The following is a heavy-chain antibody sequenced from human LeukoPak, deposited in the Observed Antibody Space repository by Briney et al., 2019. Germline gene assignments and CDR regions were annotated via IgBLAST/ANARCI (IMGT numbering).Heavy chain of an antibody. CDR3: ARDTGRYDSSGYLDY. CDR2: ISYDGSNK. J-gene: IGHJ4*02. D-gene: IGHD3-22*01. V-gene: IGHV3-30*03. CDR1: GFTFSSYG. Sequence: GRSLRLSCAASGFTFSSYGMHWVRQTPGKGLEWVAVISYDGSNKYYADSVKGRFTISRDNSKNTLYLQMNSLRAEDTAVYYCARDTGRYDSSGYLDYWGQGTLVTVSS.